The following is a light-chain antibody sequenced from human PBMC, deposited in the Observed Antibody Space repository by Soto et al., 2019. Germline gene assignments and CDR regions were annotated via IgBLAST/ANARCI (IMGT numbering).Light chain of an antibody. CDR2: GAS. CDR1: QSINSE. Sequence: EIVMTQSPATLSLSPGERAALSCRASQSINSELAGYQQKPGQPPRLLIYGASTRATGVPARFTGSESGSEFTLTISGLQSEDFAVYYCQQGHNWPLTFGQGISLEI. J-gene: IGKJ2*01. V-gene: IGKV3-15*01. CDR3: QQGHNWPLT.